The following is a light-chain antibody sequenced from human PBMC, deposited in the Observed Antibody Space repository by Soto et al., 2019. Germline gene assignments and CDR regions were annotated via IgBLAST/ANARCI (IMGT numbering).Light chain of an antibody. CDR3: QQYITYPYT. CDR2: KAS. J-gene: IGKJ2*01. Sequence: DIHMTQSPSTLSASAGDRVTITCRASQSINTWLAWYQQKPGKAPKLLIYKASSLETEVPSRFSGSGSGIEFTLTINSLQPDDFASYFCQQYITYPYTFGQGTKLEIK. CDR1: QSINTW. V-gene: IGKV1-5*03.